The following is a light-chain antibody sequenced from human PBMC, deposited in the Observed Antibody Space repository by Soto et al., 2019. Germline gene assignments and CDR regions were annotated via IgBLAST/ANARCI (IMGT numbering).Light chain of an antibody. V-gene: IGKV3-20*01. CDR1: QSVSSNY. Sequence: EIVLTQSTGTLSLSPGERATLSCRASQSVSSNYLAWYQQKPGQAPRLLIYGASSRATGIPDRFSGSGSGAGFTLTISRLEPEDFAVYYCQQYGSSPRTFGQGTKVEIK. J-gene: IGKJ1*01. CDR2: GAS. CDR3: QQYGSSPRT.